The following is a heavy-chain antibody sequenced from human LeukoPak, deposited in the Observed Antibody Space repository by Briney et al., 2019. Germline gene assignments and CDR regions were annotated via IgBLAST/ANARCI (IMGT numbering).Heavy chain of an antibody. CDR1: GFTVSSNY. J-gene: IGHJ1*01. CDR2: IHSDGST. Sequence: SGGSLRLSCAASGFTVSSNYMSWVRQAPGKGLEWVSLIHSDGSTYYADSVKGRFTISRDNSKNTVYLQMNSLIAEDTAVYYCARDGSSRSLQYWGQGTLVTVSS. V-gene: IGHV3-53*01. CDR3: ARDGSSRSLQY.